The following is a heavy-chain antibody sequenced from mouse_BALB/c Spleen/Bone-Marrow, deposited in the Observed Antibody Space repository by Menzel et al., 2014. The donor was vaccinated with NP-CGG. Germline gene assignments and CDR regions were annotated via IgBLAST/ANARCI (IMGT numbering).Heavy chain of an antibody. CDR2: VYPGRGSI. D-gene: IGHD1-3*01. V-gene: IGHV1S22*01. J-gene: IGHJ4*01. CDR1: GYTFTNYW. CDR3: ARRLRGYYAMDY. Sequence: LQQPGSGLVRPGASVKLSCKASGYTFTNYWIHWVKQRPGQGLEWIGNVYPGRGSINSDEKFKTKATLTVDTSSSTAYMHLNSLTSEDSAVYYCARRLRGYYAMDYWGQGTSVTVSS.